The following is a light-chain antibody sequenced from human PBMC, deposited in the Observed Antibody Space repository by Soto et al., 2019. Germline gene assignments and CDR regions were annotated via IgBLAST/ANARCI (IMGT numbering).Light chain of an antibody. V-gene: IGKV3-11*01. CDR1: QSVGGY. Sequence: EIVLTQSPATLSLSPGERATLSCRASQSVGGYLAWYQQKPGQAPKLLIYDTSSRATGIPARFSGSGSGTDFTLTISSLEPEDSAVYYCQQRSKWPPRLTFGGGTKVEIK. CDR3: QQRSKWPPRLT. CDR2: DTS. J-gene: IGKJ4*01.